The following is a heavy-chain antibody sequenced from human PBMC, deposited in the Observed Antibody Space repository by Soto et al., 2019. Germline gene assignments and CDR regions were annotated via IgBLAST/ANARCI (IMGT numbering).Heavy chain of an antibody. CDR2: IYPGDSDT. J-gene: IGHJ6*02. Sequence: GESLKISCKGSGYSFTSHWIGWVRQMPGKGLEWMGIIYPGDSDTRYSPSFQGQVTISADKSISTAYLQWSSLKASDTAMYYCASRYCSSTSCPPGYGMDVWGQGTTVTVSS. V-gene: IGHV5-51*01. D-gene: IGHD2-2*01. CDR3: ASRYCSSTSCPPGYGMDV. CDR1: GYSFTSHW.